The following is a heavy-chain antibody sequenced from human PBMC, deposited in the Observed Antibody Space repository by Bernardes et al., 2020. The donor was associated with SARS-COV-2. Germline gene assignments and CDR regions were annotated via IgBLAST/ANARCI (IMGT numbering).Heavy chain of an antibody. CDR3: ARTPAGDILTGYYSHYGMDV. V-gene: IGHV2-70*01. Sequence: GPTLVKPTQTLTLTCTFSGFSLSTSGMCVSWIRQPPGKALEWLALIDWDDDKYYSTSLKTRLTISKDTSKNQVVLTMTNMDPVDTATYYCARTPAGDILTGYYSHYGMDVWGQGTTVTVSS. CDR1: GFSLSTSGMC. CDR2: IDWDDDK. J-gene: IGHJ6*02. D-gene: IGHD3-9*01.